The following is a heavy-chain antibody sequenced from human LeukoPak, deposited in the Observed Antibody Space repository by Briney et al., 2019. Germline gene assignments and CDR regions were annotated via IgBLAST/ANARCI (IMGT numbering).Heavy chain of an antibody. CDR2: ISGSSSST. D-gene: IGHD3-3*01. Sequence: PGGSLRLSCAASGFTFRSFAMSWVRQAPGKGLEWVSAISGSSSSTYYADSVKGRFTISRDNSKNTLYLQMNSLRAEDTAVYYCAKDPYYDFWSAPPPDYWGQGTLDTVSS. CDR3: AKDPYYDFWSAPPPDY. CDR1: GFTFRSFA. J-gene: IGHJ4*02. V-gene: IGHV3-23*01.